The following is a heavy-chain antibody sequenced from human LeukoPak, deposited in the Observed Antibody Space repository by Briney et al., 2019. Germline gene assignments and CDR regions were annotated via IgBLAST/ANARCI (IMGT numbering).Heavy chain of an antibody. CDR3: ARTMVRGTGWFDP. V-gene: IGHV1-2*02. D-gene: IGHD3-10*01. J-gene: IGHJ5*02. CDR2: INPNSGGT. Sequence: ASVKVSCKASGYTFTGYYMHWVRQAPGQGLEWMGWINPNSGGTNYAQKFQGRVTMTRDTSISTAYMELRSLRSDDTAVYYCARTMVRGTGWFDPWGQGTLVTVSS. CDR1: GYTFTGYY.